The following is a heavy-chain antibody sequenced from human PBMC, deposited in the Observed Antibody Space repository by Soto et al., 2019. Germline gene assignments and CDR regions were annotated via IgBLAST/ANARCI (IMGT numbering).Heavy chain of an antibody. CDR1: GGSISSSNW. Sequence: QVQLQESGPGLVKPSGTLSLTCAVSGGSISSSNWWSWFRQPPGKGLEWIGEIYHSGSTNYNPSLKSRVSISVNKSTNQFSLKLRSVTAAATAVYYCARETHDIVTPLPSAKGLYYCYGTDVWGQGTTVTVSS. CDR2: IYHSGST. D-gene: IGHD3-9*01. CDR3: ARETHDIVTPLPSAKGLYYCYGTDV. J-gene: IGHJ6*02. V-gene: IGHV4-4*02.